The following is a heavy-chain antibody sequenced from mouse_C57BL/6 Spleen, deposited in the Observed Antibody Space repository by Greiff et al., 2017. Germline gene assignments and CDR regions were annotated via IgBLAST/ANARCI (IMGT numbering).Heavy chain of an antibody. CDR1: GFTFSDYG. CDR2: ISSGSSTI. J-gene: IGHJ2*01. CDR3: ARSAGGYYFDY. V-gene: IGHV5-17*01. Sequence: EVKLQESGGGLVKPGGSLKLSCAASGFTFSDYGMHWVRQAPEKGLEWVAYISSGSSTIYYADTVKGRFTISRDNAKNTLFLQMTSLRSEDTAMYYCARSAGGYYFDYWGQGTTLTVSS. D-gene: IGHD1-2*01.